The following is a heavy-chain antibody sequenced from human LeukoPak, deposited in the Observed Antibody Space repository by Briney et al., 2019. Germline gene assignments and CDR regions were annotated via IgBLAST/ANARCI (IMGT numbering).Heavy chain of an antibody. CDR3: ARVQMGHNWFDP. V-gene: IGHV1-18*01. Sequence: ASVKVSCKASGYTFTSYGIGWVRQAPGQGLEWMGWISAYNGNTNYAQKLQGRVTMTTDTSTSTAYMELRSLRSDDTAVYYCARVQMGHNWFDPWGQGTLVTVSS. CDR2: ISAYNGNT. D-gene: IGHD5-24*01. J-gene: IGHJ5*02. CDR1: GYTFTSYG.